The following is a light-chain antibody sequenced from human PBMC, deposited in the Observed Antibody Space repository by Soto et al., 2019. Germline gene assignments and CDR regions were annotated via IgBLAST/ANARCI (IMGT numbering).Light chain of an antibody. CDR1: SSDVGAYIF. Sequence: QSALTQPPSASGSPGQSVTISCTGTSSDVGAYIFVSWYQQHPGKAPKLMVYDVNRRPPGVPDRFFGSKSGNTASLTVSGLQAEDEADCYCVSFAGGTYVFGTGTKLTVL. V-gene: IGLV2-8*01. CDR3: VSFAGGTYV. J-gene: IGLJ1*01. CDR2: DVN.